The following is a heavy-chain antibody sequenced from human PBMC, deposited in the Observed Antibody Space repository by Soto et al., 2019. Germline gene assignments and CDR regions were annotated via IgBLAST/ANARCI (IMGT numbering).Heavy chain of an antibody. J-gene: IGHJ4*02. D-gene: IGHD3-22*01. CDR2: IYYSGST. V-gene: IGHV4-59*01. Sequence: QVQLQESGPGLVKPSETLSLTCTVSGGSISSYYWSWIRQPPGKGLEWIGYIYYSGSTNYNPSLKSRVTISVDTSKTQFSLKLSSVTAADTAVYYCARTKAYYYDSSGHFDYWGQGTLVTVSS. CDR3: ARTKAYYYDSSGHFDY. CDR1: GGSISSYY.